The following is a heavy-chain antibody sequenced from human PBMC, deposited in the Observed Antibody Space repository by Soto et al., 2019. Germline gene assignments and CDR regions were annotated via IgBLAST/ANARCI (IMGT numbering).Heavy chain of an antibody. J-gene: IGHJ4*02. D-gene: IGHD2-15*01. Sequence: GGSLRLSCAASGFTFSSYAMSWVRQAPGKGLEWVSAISCSGGSTYYADSVKGRFTISRDNSKNTLYLQMNSLRAEDTAVYYCATTHGGLKFDYWGQGTLVTVSS. CDR3: ATTHGGLKFDY. V-gene: IGHV3-23*01. CDR2: ISCSGGST. CDR1: GFTFSSYA.